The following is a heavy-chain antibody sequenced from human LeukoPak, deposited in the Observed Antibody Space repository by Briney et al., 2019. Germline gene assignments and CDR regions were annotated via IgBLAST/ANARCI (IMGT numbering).Heavy chain of an antibody. CDR1: GFTFSSNA. Sequence: GGSLRLSCAVSGFTFSSNAMSWIRQAPGKGLEWVSYISSSGSSIYYADSVKGRFTISRDNAKNSLYLQTNSLRAEDTAVYYCARVRPYCSGGSCYSMDYWGQGTLVTVSS. CDR2: ISSSGSSI. V-gene: IGHV3-11*04. D-gene: IGHD2-15*01. J-gene: IGHJ4*02. CDR3: ARVRPYCSGGSCYSMDY.